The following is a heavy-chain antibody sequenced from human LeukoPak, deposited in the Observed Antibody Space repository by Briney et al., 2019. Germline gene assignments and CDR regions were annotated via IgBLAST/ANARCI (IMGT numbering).Heavy chain of an antibody. CDR3: ARESLSGGGDH. Sequence: GGSLRLSCVVSGFSFSRHWMIWVRQAPGKGLEWVANIKEDGSEKYYVDSVKGRFIISRDNAKNSLYLQMNSLRAEDTAVYYCARESLSGGGDHWGQGTLVTVSP. J-gene: IGHJ4*02. D-gene: IGHD3-10*01. CDR1: GFSFSRHW. V-gene: IGHV3-7*05. CDR2: IKEDGSEK.